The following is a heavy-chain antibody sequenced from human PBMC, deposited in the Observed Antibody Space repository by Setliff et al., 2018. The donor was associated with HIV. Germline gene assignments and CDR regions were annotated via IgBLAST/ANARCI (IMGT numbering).Heavy chain of an antibody. J-gene: IGHJ4*01. Sequence: SETLSLTCTVSGGSISSSSYYWGWIRQPPGKGLEWIGSIYYSGSTYYNPSLKSRVTISVDTSKNQFSLKVSSVTAADTAFYFCARATGPTYYFDFWGHGNLVTVSS. CDR2: IYYSGST. CDR1: GGSISSSSYY. V-gene: IGHV4-39*01. CDR3: ARATGPTYYFDF.